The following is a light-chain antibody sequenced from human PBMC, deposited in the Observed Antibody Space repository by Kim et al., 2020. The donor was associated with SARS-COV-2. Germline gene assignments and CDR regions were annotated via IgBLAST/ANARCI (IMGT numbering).Light chain of an antibody. CDR1: QSIGNN. J-gene: IGKJ5*01. V-gene: IGKV3D-15*01. CDR2: GAS. CDR3: QQYNDWPPIT. Sequence: SPGESATLSCRASQSIGNNLTCYQQKPGQAPRLLLYGASRRASVIPDRFSGSGSGTDFTLTISSLQSEDFAVYYCQQYNDWPPITFGQGTRLEIK.